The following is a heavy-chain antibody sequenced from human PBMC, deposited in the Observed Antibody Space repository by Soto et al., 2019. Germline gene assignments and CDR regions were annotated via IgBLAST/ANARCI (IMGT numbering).Heavy chain of an antibody. Sequence: EASVKVSCKTSGYTFTAYCLAWLLQAPGQRPEWMGWVSTNDDRTNYARKFQGRVTMTTDRSTTTTSMELRSLGTDDTAVYYCARELNTESSAYYSFAFWGQGTLVTVSS. CDR1: GYTFTAYC. D-gene: IGHD3-22*01. CDR2: VSTNDDRT. CDR3: ARELNTESSAYYSFAF. V-gene: IGHV1-18*01. J-gene: IGHJ4*02.